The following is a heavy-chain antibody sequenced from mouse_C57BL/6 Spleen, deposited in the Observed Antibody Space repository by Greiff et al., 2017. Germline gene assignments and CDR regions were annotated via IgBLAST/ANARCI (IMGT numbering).Heavy chain of an antibody. J-gene: IGHJ2*01. CDR2: IRNKANNHAT. CDR3: TRSRLSTMVTYYFDY. Sequence: ADGSMKLSCAASGFTFSDAWMDWVRQSPEKGLEWVAEIRNKANNHATYYAESVKGRFTISRDDSKSSVYLQMNSLRAEDTGIYYCTRSRLSTMVTYYFDYWGQGTTLTVSS. CDR1: GFTFSDAW. V-gene: IGHV6-6*01. D-gene: IGHD2-2*01.